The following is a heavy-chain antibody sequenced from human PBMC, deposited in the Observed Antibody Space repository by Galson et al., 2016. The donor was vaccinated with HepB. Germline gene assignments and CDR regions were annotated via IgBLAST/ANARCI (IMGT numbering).Heavy chain of an antibody. D-gene: IGHD6-13*01. Sequence: SLRLSCAGSGFIVSSHYMNWVRQAPGKGLEWVAIIYSGGATYYADSVKGRFTISRDNPKNTLYLQMNSLRAEDTAVYYCARDPGRIAAAGHLDSWGQGILVTVS. CDR1: GFIVSSHY. CDR2: IYSGGAT. J-gene: IGHJ5*01. CDR3: ARDPGRIAAAGHLDS. V-gene: IGHV3-53*01.